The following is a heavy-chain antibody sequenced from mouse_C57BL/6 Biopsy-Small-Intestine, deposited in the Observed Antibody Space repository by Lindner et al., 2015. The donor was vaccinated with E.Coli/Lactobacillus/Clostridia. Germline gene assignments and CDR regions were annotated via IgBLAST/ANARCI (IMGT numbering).Heavy chain of an antibody. V-gene: IGHV1-26*01. CDR2: INPNNGDT. CDR3: ARGLQVDFWSGFYN. J-gene: IGHJ4*01. Sequence: SVKVSCKASGYMFTFYYIQWVRQAPGQGLEWVGWINPNNGDTSYAQKFQGRVTMTRDTSITTAYMDLSGLRSDDTAVYYCARGLQVDFWSGFYNWGQGTLVTVSS. D-gene: IGHD1-3*01. CDR1: GYMFTFYY.